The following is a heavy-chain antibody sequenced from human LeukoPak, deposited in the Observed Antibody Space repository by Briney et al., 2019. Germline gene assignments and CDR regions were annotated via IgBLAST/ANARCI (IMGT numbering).Heavy chain of an antibody. D-gene: IGHD3-22*01. J-gene: IGHJ4*02. V-gene: IGHV2-5*02. Sequence: SGPTLVKPTQTLTLTCTFSGFSLGTSGVGVGWIRQPPGKALEWLALIYWDDDKRYSPSLKSGLTITKDTSKNQVVLTMTNMDPVDTATYYCAQWGLGYYDSSGYCRWGQGTLVTVSS. CDR2: IYWDDDK. CDR1: GFSLGTSGVG. CDR3: AQWGLGYYDSSGYCR.